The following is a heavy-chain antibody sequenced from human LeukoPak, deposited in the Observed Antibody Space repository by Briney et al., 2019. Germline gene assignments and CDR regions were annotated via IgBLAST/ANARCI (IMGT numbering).Heavy chain of an antibody. CDR1: GFTFSSYS. D-gene: IGHD2-8*01. V-gene: IGHV3-21*01. CDR3: ARDRANGHYYYYGMDV. J-gene: IGHJ6*02. Sequence: PGGSLRLSCAASGFTFSSYSMNWVRQAPGKGLEWVSSISSSSSYIYYADSVKGRFTISRDNAKNSLYLQMNSLRAEDTAVYYCARDRANGHYYYYGMDVWGQGTTVTVSS. CDR2: ISSSSSYI.